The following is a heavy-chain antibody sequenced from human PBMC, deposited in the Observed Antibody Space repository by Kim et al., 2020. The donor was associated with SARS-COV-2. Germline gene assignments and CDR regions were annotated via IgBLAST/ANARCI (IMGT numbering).Heavy chain of an antibody. CDR3: ARAVRGVIIFDY. V-gene: IGHV4-31*02. J-gene: IGHJ4*02. D-gene: IGHD3-10*01. Sequence: YYNPSLKSRVTISVDTPKNQFSLKLSSVTAADTAVYYCARAVRGVIIFDYWGQGTLVTVSS.